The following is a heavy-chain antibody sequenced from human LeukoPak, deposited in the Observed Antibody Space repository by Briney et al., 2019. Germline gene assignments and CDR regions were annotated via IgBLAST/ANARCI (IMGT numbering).Heavy chain of an antibody. Sequence: GGSLRLSCAASGFTFNRSWLNWVRQAPGKGLEWVANMDPSGSQKRYVDSVKGRFIISTDNPGASLYLDMYNLRAEDTAIYYCAIWTSVNYWGQGTLVTVSS. V-gene: IGHV3-7*01. CDR1: GFTFNRSW. J-gene: IGHJ4*02. CDR2: MDPSGSQK. CDR3: AIWTSVNY. D-gene: IGHD1-1*01.